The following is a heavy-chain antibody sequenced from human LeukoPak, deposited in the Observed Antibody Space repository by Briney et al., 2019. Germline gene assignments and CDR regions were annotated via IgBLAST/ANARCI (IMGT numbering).Heavy chain of an antibody. CDR1: GGTFSSYA. CDR3: ASGAEIASFDY. D-gene: IGHD5-24*01. CDR2: IIPIFGTA. J-gene: IGHJ4*02. V-gene: IGHV1-69*01. Sequence: ASVKVSCKASGGTFSSYAISWVRQAPGQGLEWMGGIIPIFGTANCAQKFQGRVTITADESTSTAYMELSSLRSEDTAVYYCASGAEIASFDYWGQGTLVTVSS.